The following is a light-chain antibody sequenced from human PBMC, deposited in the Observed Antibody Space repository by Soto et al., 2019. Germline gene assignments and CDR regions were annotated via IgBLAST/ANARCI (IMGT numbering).Light chain of an antibody. CDR2: AAS. J-gene: IGKJ2*01. V-gene: IGKV1-39*01. CDR3: QHSYSTPLHT. Sequence: DIQMTQSPSSLSASVGDRVTITCRASQSISSYLNWYQQKPGKAPKLLIYAASSLQSGVPSRFSGSGSGTDFNLTISSLQPEDFATYSCQHSYSTPLHTFGQGTKLEIQ. CDR1: QSISSY.